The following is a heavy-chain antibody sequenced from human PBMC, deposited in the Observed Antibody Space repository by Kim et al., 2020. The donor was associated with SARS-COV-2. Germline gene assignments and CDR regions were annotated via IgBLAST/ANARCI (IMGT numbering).Heavy chain of an antibody. Sequence: SETLSLTCAVYGGSFSGYYWSWIRQPPGKGLEWIGEINHSGSTNYNPSLKSRVTISVDTSKNQFSLKLSSVTAADTAVYYCARTGYSSSWWVDYWGQGTLVTVSS. V-gene: IGHV4-34*01. J-gene: IGHJ4*02. D-gene: IGHD6-13*01. CDR3: ARTGYSSSWWVDY. CDR2: INHSGST. CDR1: GGSFSGYY.